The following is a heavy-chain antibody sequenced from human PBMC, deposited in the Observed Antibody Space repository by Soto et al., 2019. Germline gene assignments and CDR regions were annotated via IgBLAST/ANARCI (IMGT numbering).Heavy chain of an antibody. CDR3: ARDHFIVVVPAARDRYYYYGMDV. V-gene: IGHV1-2*02. Sequence: VASVKVSCKASGYTFTGYYMHWVRQAPGQGLEWMGWINPNSGGTNYAQRFQGRVTMTRDTSISTAYMELSRLRSDDTAVYYCARDHFIVVVPAARDRYYYYGMDVWGQGTTVTVSS. CDR1: GYTFTGYY. D-gene: IGHD2-2*01. CDR2: INPNSGGT. J-gene: IGHJ6*02.